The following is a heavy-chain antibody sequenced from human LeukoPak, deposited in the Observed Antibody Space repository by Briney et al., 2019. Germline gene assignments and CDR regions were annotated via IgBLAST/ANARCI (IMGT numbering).Heavy chain of an antibody. CDR2: VSPDGSST. Sequence: GGSLRLSCAASGFTFSNYWMYWVRQAPGKGLVWVSGVSPDGSSTNYADSVKGRFTISRDNAKNTLYLQMNSLSTDDTAVYYCARDLSVQWGQGTLVTVSS. CDR1: GFTFSNYW. D-gene: IGHD3-3*01. V-gene: IGHV3-74*01. J-gene: IGHJ4*02. CDR3: ARDLSVQ.